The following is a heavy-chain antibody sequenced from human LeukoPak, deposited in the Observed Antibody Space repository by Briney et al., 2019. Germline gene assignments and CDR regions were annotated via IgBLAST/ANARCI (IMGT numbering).Heavy chain of an antibody. CDR3: ARDYGTTGENAFDI. Sequence: ASVKVSCKASGYTFIDYYIHWLRQAPGQGLEWMGFINGSLNDIKYAQKFRSRVTLTRDTSISTAYMELRGLRSDDTAVYYCARDYGTTGENAFDIWGHGTMVTVSS. J-gene: IGHJ3*02. CDR1: GYTFIDYY. V-gene: IGHV1-2*02. D-gene: IGHD1-7*01. CDR2: INGSLNDI.